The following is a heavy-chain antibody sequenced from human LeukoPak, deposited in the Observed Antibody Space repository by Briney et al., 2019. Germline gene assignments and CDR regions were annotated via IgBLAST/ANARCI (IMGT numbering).Heavy chain of an antibody. J-gene: IGHJ4*02. V-gene: IGHV4-59*08. CDR3: ARHILTAGSIE. CDR2: MYSSGTT. Sequence: PSETLSLTCTVSGGSISSYYWSWIRQPPGKGLEWIGYMYSSGTTKYNPSLKSRVTLSVDTSKNQFSLKLSSVTAADTAFYYCARHILTAGSIEWGQGTLVTVSS. CDR1: GGSISSYY. D-gene: IGHD3-9*01.